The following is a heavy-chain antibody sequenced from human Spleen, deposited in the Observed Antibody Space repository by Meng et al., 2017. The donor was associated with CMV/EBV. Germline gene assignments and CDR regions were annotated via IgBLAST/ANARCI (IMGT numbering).Heavy chain of an antibody. Sequence: ASVKVSCKTSGGTFSNYAISWVRQAPGQGLEWMGIINPSGGSTSYAQKFQGRVTMTRDTTTSTVYMELSSLGSEDTAVYYCARPPTVTMRAYYYGMDVWGQGTTVTVSS. D-gene: IGHD4-11*01. J-gene: IGHJ6*02. V-gene: IGHV1-46*01. CDR1: GGTFSNYA. CDR2: INPSGGST. CDR3: ARPPTVTMRAYYYGMDV.